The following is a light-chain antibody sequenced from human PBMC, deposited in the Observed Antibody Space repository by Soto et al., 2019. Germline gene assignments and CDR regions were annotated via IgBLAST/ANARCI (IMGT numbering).Light chain of an antibody. CDR1: SSDVGGYNY. V-gene: IGLV2-14*01. CDR2: DVS. Sequence: QSALTQPASVSGSPGQSITISCTGTSSDVGGYNYVSWYQQHPGKAPKLMIYDVSNRPSGVCNRFSGSKSGNTACLTISGLQAEDEADYYCSSYTSSSSLMVFGGGTKLTVL. CDR3: SSYTSSSSLMV. J-gene: IGLJ2*01.